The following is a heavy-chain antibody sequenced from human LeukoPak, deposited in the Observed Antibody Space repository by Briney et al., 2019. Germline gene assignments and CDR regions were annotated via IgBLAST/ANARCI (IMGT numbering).Heavy chain of an antibody. CDR2: INPNSGGT. J-gene: IGHJ4*02. CDR1: GYTFTGYY. D-gene: IGHD1-26*01. V-gene: IGHV1-2*02. CDR3: ARERTQYSGSYGY. Sequence: GASVKVSCKASGYTFTGYYMHWVRQAPGQGLEWMGWINPNSGGTNYAQKFQGRVTMTRDTSISTAYMELSRLRSDDTAIYYCARERTQYSGSYGYWGQGTLVTVSS.